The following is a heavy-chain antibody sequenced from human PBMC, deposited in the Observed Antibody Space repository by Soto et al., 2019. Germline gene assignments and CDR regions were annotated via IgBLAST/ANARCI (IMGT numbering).Heavy chain of an antibody. D-gene: IGHD3-22*01. CDR3: ASGRYDASGYFDY. J-gene: IGHJ4*02. Sequence: ASVKVSCKGSGNTFTYVYLHWVRQAPGQALEWMGWITPFNGNTKYAQKFQDRVTFTGDTSLNTACMELSSLRSDDTAMFYCASGRYDASGYFDYWGQGTLVTVSS. CDR1: GNTFTYVY. V-gene: IGHV1-45*02. CDR2: ITPFNGNT.